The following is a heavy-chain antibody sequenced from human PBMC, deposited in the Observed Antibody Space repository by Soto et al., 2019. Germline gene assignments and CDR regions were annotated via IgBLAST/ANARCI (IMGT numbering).Heavy chain of an antibody. D-gene: IGHD5-18*01. CDR2: ISGSGGST. Sequence: HPGGSLRLSCAASGFIFSGDAMSWVRQAPRKGLEWVSAISGSGGSTYYADSVKGRFTISRDNSKNTLYLQMNSLRVEDTAVYYCAKDPRYNYGYTSVLFDYWGQGTLVTVSA. V-gene: IGHV3-23*01. CDR3: AKDPRYNYGYTSVLFDY. CDR1: GFIFSGDA. J-gene: IGHJ4*02.